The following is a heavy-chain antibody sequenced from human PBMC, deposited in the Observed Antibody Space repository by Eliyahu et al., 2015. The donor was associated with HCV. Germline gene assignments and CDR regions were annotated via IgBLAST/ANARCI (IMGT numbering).Heavy chain of an antibody. CDR2: INPDSGRT. V-gene: IGHV1-2*02. CDR3: ARDEDGCLNGVCPPDY. D-gene: IGHD2-8*01. Sequence: QVQLVQSGAEVKKPGASVKVSCKASGYTFTDYYIHWVRQAPGQGLEWMGWINPDSGRTNYAQKFQGRVTMTRDTSISTAYVELSRLRSDDTAMYYCARDEDGCLNGVCPPDYWGQGTLVTVSS. J-gene: IGHJ4*02. CDR1: GYTFTDYY.